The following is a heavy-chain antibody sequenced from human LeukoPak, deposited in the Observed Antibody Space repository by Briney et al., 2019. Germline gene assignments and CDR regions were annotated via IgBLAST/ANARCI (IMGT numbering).Heavy chain of an antibody. V-gene: IGHV3-33*01. CDR3: ARGYDQFDY. CDR2: IWYDGSNK. CDR1: GFTFSSHG. D-gene: IGHD5-12*01. Sequence: GRSLRLSCAASGFTFSSHGVHWVRQAPGKGLEWVAVIWYDGSNKYYADSVKGRFTISRDNSKNTLYLQMNSLRAEDTAVYYCARGYDQFDYWGQGTLVTVSS. J-gene: IGHJ4*02.